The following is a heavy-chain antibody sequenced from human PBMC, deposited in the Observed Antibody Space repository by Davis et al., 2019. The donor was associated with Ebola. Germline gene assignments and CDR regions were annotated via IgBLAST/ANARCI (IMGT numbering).Heavy chain of an antibody. V-gene: IGHV3-7*04. D-gene: IGHD4-23*01. CDR2: IKRDGSDK. CDR1: GFTFTTYG. J-gene: IGHJ4*02. Sequence: PGGSLRLSCAASGFTFTTYGMHWVRQAPGKGLEWVANIKRDGSDKYSADSVKGRFTISRDNAKNSLYLQMNSLRAEDTAVFYCARGPDFGGRADYFDYWGQGIQVTVSS. CDR3: ARGPDFGGRADYFDY.